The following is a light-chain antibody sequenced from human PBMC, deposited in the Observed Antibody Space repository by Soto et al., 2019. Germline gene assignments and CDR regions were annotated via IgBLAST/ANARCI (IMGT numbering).Light chain of an antibody. Sequence: IHLTQSPSSLAASIGDRITITCRASQGIARALAWYQQKPGKSPKLLIYDASILESEAPARFSGSGSGTDFTLTISTLQPEDFAIYYCQQFNGDPSFGQGTRLEIK. J-gene: IGKJ5*01. V-gene: IGKV1-13*02. CDR2: DAS. CDR1: QGIARA. CDR3: QQFNGDPS.